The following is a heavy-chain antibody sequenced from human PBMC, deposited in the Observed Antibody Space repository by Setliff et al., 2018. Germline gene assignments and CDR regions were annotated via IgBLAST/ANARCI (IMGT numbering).Heavy chain of an antibody. CDR3: ARDLGYCSTTSCHGDWFDP. CDR2: IKEDGSEQ. V-gene: IGHV3-7*03. J-gene: IGHJ5*02. CDR1: GFNITGRW. Sequence: PGGSLRLSCEASGFNITGRWMSWVRQAPGKGLEWVANIKEDGSEQYYVNSVWGRFSISRDNARNSVFLEMNSLRGEDTAVYYCARDLGYCSTTSCHGDWFDPWGQGTLVTVSS. D-gene: IGHD2-2*01.